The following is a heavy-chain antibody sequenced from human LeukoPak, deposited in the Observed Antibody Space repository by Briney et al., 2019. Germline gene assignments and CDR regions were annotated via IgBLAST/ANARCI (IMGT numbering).Heavy chain of an antibody. CDR3: AREEGRYYDFWGGYPAVRYGMVV. CDR1: GFSFSSDS. CDR2: ISISISTI. Sequence: VRTLRLSSAASGFSFSSDSTDWVSPAPGRGLGRGSYISISISTIYYADSVKRRFTISRDNAKNSLYLQMNSLRDEDTAVYYCAREEGRYYDFWGGYPAVRYGMVVWGQGTTVSVS. J-gene: IGHJ6*02. V-gene: IGHV3-48*02. D-gene: IGHD3-3*01.